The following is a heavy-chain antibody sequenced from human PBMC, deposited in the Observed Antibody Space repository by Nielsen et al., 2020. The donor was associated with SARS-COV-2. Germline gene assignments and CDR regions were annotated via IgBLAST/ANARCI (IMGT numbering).Heavy chain of an antibody. CDR3: ARAGYSSSWYDRWFDP. D-gene: IGHD6-13*01. V-gene: IGHV4-34*01. J-gene: IGHJ5*02. CDR2: INHSGST. Sequence: WIRQPPGKGLEWIGEINHSGSTNYNPSLKSRVTISVDTSKNQFSLKLSSVTAADTAVYYCARAGYSSSWYDRWFDPWGQGTLVTVSS.